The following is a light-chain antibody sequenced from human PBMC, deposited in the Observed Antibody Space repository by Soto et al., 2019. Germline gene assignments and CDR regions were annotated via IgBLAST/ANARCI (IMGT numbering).Light chain of an antibody. J-gene: IGKJ2*02. CDR2: DAS. CDR1: QGISSA. CDR3: QQFNSYPPCT. V-gene: IGKV1-13*02. Sequence: AIQLTQSPSSLSASVGDRVTITCRASQGISSALAWYQQKPGKAPKLLIYDASSLGSGVPSRFSGSGSGTDFTLTISSLQPEDFATYYCQQFNSYPPCTFGQGTKLEIK.